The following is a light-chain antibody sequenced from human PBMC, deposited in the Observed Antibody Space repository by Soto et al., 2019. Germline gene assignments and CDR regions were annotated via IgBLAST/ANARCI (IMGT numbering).Light chain of an antibody. V-gene: IGKV4-1*01. CDR3: QQYYSTPRT. J-gene: IGKJ2*01. Sequence: DIVMTQSPDSLAVSLGERATINCKSSQSVLYSSNNKNYLAWYQQKPGQPPKLLIYWASTRESGVPDRFSGSGSGTDFTLTSSSLQAEDVAVDYCQQYYSTPRTFGQGTKLEIK. CDR2: WAS. CDR1: QSVLYSSNNKNY.